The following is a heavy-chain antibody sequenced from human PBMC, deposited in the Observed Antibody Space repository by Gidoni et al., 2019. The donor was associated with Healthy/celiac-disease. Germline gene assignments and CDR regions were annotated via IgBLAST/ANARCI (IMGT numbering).Heavy chain of an antibody. Sequence: QVQLVQSGAEEKKPGASVTVSCKASGYTFTSYAIHWVRQAPGQRLEWMGWINAGNGNTKYSQKFQGRVTITRDTSASTAYMELSSLRSEDTAVYYCARDAVLYGDYVGDYYGMDVWGQGTTVTVSS. D-gene: IGHD4-17*01. V-gene: IGHV1-3*05. CDR2: INAGNGNT. CDR1: GYTFTSYA. J-gene: IGHJ6*02. CDR3: ARDAVLYGDYVGDYYGMDV.